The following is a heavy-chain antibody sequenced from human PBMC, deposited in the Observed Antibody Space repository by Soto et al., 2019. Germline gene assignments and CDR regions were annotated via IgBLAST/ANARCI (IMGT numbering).Heavy chain of an antibody. CDR2: IRSGGNT. Sequence: GGSLRLSCAASGFTVSTDWMYWVRQAPGKGLEWVSVIRSGGNTYYADSVEGRFTISRDNSKNTLYLQMNSLRAEDTAVYYCASSRVVIIRHAFDIWGQGTMVTVSS. V-gene: IGHV3-53*01. CDR3: ASSRVVIIRHAFDI. CDR1: GFTVSTDW. J-gene: IGHJ3*02. D-gene: IGHD3-3*01.